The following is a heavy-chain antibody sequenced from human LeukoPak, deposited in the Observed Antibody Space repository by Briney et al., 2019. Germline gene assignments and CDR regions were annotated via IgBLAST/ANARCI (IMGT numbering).Heavy chain of an antibody. CDR2: INTNSGNT. Sequence: GASVKVSCKASGYTFTTLDINWVRQATGQGLEWMGWINTNSGNTGNAQKFQGRVTITRDTSISTAYMELSSLTSEDTAVYYCATDCSSTSRNPGYFDYWGQGTLVTVSS. CDR3: ATDCSSTSRNPGYFDY. CDR1: GYTFTTLD. V-gene: IGHV1-8*03. J-gene: IGHJ4*02. D-gene: IGHD2-2*01.